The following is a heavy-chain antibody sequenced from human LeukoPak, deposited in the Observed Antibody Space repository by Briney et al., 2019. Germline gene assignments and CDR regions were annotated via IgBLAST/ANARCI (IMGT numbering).Heavy chain of an antibody. CDR2: IWHDGSYK. D-gene: IGHD1-26*01. J-gene: IGHJ4*02. CDR3: ARESTGSYSGTDY. CDR1: GFTFSSYG. Sequence: PGGSLRLSCAASGFTFSSYGIHWVRQAPGKGLEWVAVIWHDGSYKYYADSVKGRFTISRDNSKNMLFLEMNSLRAEDTAVYYCARESTGSYSGTDYWGQGTPVTVSA. V-gene: IGHV3-33*01.